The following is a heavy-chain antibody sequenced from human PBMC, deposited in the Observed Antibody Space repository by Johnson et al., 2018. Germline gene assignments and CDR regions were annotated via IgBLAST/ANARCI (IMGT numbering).Heavy chain of an antibody. J-gene: IGHJ1*01. CDR3: AKVATPQKAVLAEYFQH. D-gene: IGHD2-15*01. CDR2: ISYDGTNK. V-gene: IGHV3-30*18. CDR1: GFPFNAYG. Sequence: QVQLVQSGGGVVQPGRSLRLSCAASGFPFNAYGMHLVRQAPGKGLEWVAVISYDGTNKYYVDSVKGGFTIFRDNSKNTLYLQINSLIAEETALYYSAKVATPQKAVLAEYFQHWGQGTLVTVSS.